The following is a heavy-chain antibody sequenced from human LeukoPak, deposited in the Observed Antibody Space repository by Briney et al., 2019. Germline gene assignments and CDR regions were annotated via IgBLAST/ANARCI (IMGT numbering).Heavy chain of an antibody. CDR1: GFTFSGYD. V-gene: IGHV3-21*01. J-gene: IGHJ2*01. D-gene: IGHD3-22*01. CDR2: ISGSSSYI. Sequence: GGSLRLSCAASGFTFSGYDMNWVRQAPGKGLEWVSSISGSSSYIYYADSMKGRFTISRDNAKKSLYLQMNSLRAEDTAVYYCARTSDTSGRLYWYFDLWGRGTLVTVSS. CDR3: ARTSDTSGRLYWYFDL.